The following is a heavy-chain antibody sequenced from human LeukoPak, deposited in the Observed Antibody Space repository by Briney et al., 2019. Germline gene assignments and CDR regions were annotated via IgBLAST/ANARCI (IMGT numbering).Heavy chain of an antibody. J-gene: IGHJ6*02. CDR1: GLTVSSNY. V-gene: IGHV3-74*01. CDR2: INRDGSGT. CDR3: ARDSNYGMDV. Sequence: GGSLRLSCAASGLTVSSNYMSWVRQAPGKGLVWVSRINRDGSGTSYVDSVKGRFTISRDNAKNTVYLQMNSLRAEDTAVYYCARDSNYGMDVWGQGTTVTVSS.